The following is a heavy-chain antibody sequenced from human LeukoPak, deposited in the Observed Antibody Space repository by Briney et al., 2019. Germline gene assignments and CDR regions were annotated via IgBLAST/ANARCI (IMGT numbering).Heavy chain of an antibody. CDR2: IYYTGDT. J-gene: IGHJ4*02. Sequence: SDPLSLPCTLSGPPITGYYWTWLREPPEEALECLGYIYYTGDTNYNPSLKSRVTMSIDTSKNQFSLKLSSVTAADTAVYYCARLGNQWELRLDYWGQGTLVTVSS. CDR1: GPPITGYY. D-gene: IGHD1-26*01. CDR3: ARLGNQWELRLDY. V-gene: IGHV4-59*07.